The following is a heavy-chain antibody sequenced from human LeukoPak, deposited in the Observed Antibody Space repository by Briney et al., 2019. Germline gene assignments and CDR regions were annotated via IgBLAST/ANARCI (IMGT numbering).Heavy chain of an antibody. D-gene: IGHD2-2*01. J-gene: IGHJ4*02. CDR1: GFTFSSYS. CDR2: ISSSSSYI. Sequence: PGGSLRLSCAASGFTFSSYSMNWVRQAPGKGLDGVSSISSSSSYIYYADSVKGRFTISRDNAKNSLSLQMNSLRAEDTALYYCARAPRIVVVPAALGYWGQGTLVTVSS. CDR3: ARAPRIVVVPAALGY. V-gene: IGHV3-21*01.